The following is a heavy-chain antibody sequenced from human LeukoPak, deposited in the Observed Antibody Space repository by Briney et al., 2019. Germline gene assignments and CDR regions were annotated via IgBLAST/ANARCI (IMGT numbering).Heavy chain of an antibody. Sequence: SETLSLTCTVSGGSISSSTYYWGWIRQPPGKGLEWIGYIYYSGSTNYNPSLKSRVTISVDTSKNQFSLKLSSVTAADTAVYYCARDDDILTGAFDYWGQGTLVTVSS. J-gene: IGHJ4*02. D-gene: IGHD3-9*01. CDR2: IYYSGST. CDR3: ARDDDILTGAFDY. CDR1: GGSISSSTYY. V-gene: IGHV4-61*01.